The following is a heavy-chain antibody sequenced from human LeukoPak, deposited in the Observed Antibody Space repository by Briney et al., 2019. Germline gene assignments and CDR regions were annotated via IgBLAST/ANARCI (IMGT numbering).Heavy chain of an antibody. CDR2: IRYDGSNK. V-gene: IGHV3-30*02. Sequence: PGGSLRLSCAASGFTFSSYGMHWVRQAPGKGLEWVAFIRYDGSNKYYADSVKGRFTISRDNSKNTLYLQMNSLRAEDTAVYYCARTTETTYYYDSSGYDYWGQGTLVTVSS. CDR3: ARTTETTYYYDSSGYDY. J-gene: IGHJ4*02. D-gene: IGHD3-22*01. CDR1: GFTFSSYG.